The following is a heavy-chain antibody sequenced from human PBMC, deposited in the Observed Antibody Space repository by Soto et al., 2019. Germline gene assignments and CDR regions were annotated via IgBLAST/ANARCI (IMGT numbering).Heavy chain of an antibody. D-gene: IGHD1-26*01. CDR1: GFTFSDHY. Sequence: PGGSLRLSCAASGFTFSDHYMEWVRQAPGKGLEWVGRVRHKAKSYTTDYAASVKGRFTISRDDSKDSLYLQMNSLKTDDTAVYYCTRGLIVGATSWGGFDYWGQGTPVTVSS. V-gene: IGHV3-72*01. CDR2: VRHKAKSYTT. CDR3: TRGLIVGATSWGGFDY. J-gene: IGHJ4*02.